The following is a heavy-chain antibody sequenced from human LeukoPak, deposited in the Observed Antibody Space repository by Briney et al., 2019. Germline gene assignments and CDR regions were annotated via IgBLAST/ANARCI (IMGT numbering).Heavy chain of an antibody. J-gene: IGHJ4*02. Sequence: GGSLRLSCAASGFTFSSYSMNWVRQAPGKGLEWVSSISSSSSYIYYADSVKGRFTISRDNAKNSLYLQMNNLRAEDTAVYYCAGGSSMYYYYFDYWGQGTLVTVSS. D-gene: IGHD2/OR15-2a*01. CDR2: ISSSSSYI. CDR1: GFTFSSYS. V-gene: IGHV3-21*01. CDR3: AGGSSMYYYYFDY.